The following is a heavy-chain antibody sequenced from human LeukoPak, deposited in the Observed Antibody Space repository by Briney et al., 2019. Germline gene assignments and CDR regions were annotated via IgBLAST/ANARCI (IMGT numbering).Heavy chain of an antibody. J-gene: IGHJ4*02. CDR3: ARGPPYLVPIGY. CDR1: GYTFTGYY. D-gene: IGHD6-13*01. Sequence: ASVKVSCKASGYTFTGYYMHWVRQAPGQGLEWMGWINPNSGGTNYPQKFQGRVTMTRDTSISTAYMELSRLRSDDTAVYYCARGPPYLVPIGYWGQGTLVSVSS. CDR2: INPNSGGT. V-gene: IGHV1-2*02.